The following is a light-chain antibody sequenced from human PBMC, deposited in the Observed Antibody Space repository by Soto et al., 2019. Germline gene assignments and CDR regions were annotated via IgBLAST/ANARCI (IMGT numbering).Light chain of an antibody. CDR3: QQYDSSPYT. Sequence: EIVLTQSPGTLSLSPGEGASLSCRASQSIGSSFLAWYQQKPGQAPRLLIYGASSRATGIPDRFSGSGSGKDLTLTINRLEPEDSAVYYCQQYDSSPYTFGQGTKLEIK. CDR2: GAS. CDR1: QSIGSSF. V-gene: IGKV3-20*01. J-gene: IGKJ2*01.